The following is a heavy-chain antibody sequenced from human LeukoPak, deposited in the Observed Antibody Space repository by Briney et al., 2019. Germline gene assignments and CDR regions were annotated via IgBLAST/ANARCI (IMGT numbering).Heavy chain of an antibody. D-gene: IGHD1-26*01. V-gene: IGHV4-39*01. J-gene: IGHJ4*02. CDR3: ARHEWEWELPMHFDS. CDR2: IFHTGST. Sequence: PSGTLSLTCTVSDVSIRSSSSYWGWLRQPPGKGLEWIGSIFHTGSTYLNPSLESRVTISVDTSKNQVSLKLSSVTAADTAVYYCARHEWEWELPMHFDSWGQGTLVTVSS. CDR1: DVSIRSSSSY.